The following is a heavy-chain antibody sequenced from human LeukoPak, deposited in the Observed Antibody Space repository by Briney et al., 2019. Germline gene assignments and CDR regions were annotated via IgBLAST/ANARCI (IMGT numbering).Heavy chain of an antibody. D-gene: IGHD3-10*01. CDR3: ARDTLRCGSGSFDWFDP. J-gene: IGHJ5*02. CDR1: GYTFTSYG. Sequence: GASVTVSCKASGYTFTSYGISWVRQAPGQGLEWMGWISTYSDNTKYAQKFQGRVTLTTDTSTSTAYMELGSLRSDDTAVYYCARDTLRCGSGSFDWFDPWGQGTLVTVSS. CDR2: ISTYSDNT. V-gene: IGHV1-18*01.